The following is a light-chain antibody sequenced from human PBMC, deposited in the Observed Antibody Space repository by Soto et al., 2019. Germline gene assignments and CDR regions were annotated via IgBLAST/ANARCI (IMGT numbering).Light chain of an antibody. CDR3: QQYDNLPLT. CDR1: QDISNY. J-gene: IGKJ4*01. V-gene: IGKV1-33*01. CDR2: DAS. Sequence: DIQMTQSPSSLSASVGDRVTITCQASQDISNYLNCYQQKPGKAPKLLIYDASNLETGVPSRFSGSGSGTDSTFTISSLQPEDIATYYCQQYDNLPLTFGGGTKVEIK.